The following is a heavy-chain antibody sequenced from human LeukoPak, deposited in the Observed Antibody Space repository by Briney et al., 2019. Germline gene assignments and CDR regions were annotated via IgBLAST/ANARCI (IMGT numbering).Heavy chain of an antibody. D-gene: IGHD3-3*01. CDR3: ATDRGWRTSGYYLYYFEY. CDR1: GFIFTGYF. V-gene: IGHV3-7*01. Sequence: SLRLSCAASGFIFTGYFMSWVRQAPGKGLEWVASIKHDGSEKYYVDSVRGRFTISRDNTKNLLYLQMSSLRAEDTAVYYCATDRGWRTSGYYLYYFEYWGQGTLVTFPS. J-gene: IGHJ4*02. CDR2: IKHDGSEK.